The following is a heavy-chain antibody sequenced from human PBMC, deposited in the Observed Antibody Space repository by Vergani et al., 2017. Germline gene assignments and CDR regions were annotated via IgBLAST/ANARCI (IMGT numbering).Heavy chain of an antibody. CDR2: ISGSGGST. CDR1: GFTFSSYA. Sequence: EVQLLESGGGLVQPGGSLRLSCASSGFTFSSYAMSWVRQAPGKGLDWDSAISGSGGSTYYADSVKGRFTISRDNSKNTLYRQMNSLRAEDTAVYYCAKGAVYYYGSGSYVDYWGQGTLVTVSS. D-gene: IGHD3-10*01. J-gene: IGHJ4*02. CDR3: AKGAVYYYGSGSYVDY. V-gene: IGHV3-23*01.